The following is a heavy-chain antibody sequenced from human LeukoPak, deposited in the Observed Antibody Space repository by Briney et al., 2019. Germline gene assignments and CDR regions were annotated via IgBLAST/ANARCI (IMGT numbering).Heavy chain of an antibody. CDR1: GFTFGSYA. J-gene: IGHJ4*02. Sequence: GGSLRLSCAASGFTFGSYAMSWVRQAPGEGLEWVSAISGSGGSTYYADSVKGRFTISRDNSKNTLYLQMNSLRAEDTAVYYCAKVRGGLYYYGSGSYYMNYWGQGTLVTVSS. CDR3: AKVRGGLYYYGSGSYYMNY. D-gene: IGHD3-10*01. V-gene: IGHV3-23*01. CDR2: ISGSGGST.